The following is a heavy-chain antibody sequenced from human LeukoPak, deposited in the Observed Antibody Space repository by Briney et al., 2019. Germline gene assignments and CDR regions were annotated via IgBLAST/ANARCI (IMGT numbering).Heavy chain of an antibody. CDR1: GGTFSSST. CDR3: ARDYSSGWPNFDY. J-gene: IGHJ4*02. Sequence: ASVKDSCKASGGTFSSSTISWVRRAPGQGLEWMGGITPIFGTPNYAQKFQGRVTITAVESMSTAYMELSSLRSEDTAVYYCARDYSSGWPNFDYWGQGTLVTVSS. V-gene: IGHV1-69*13. CDR2: ITPIFGTP. D-gene: IGHD6-19*01.